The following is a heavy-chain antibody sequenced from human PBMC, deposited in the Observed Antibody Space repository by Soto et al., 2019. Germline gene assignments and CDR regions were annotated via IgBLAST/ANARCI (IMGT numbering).Heavy chain of an antibody. CDR2: IKPGTSDI. CDR1: GYKFGSAW. V-gene: IGHV5-51*01. Sequence: GESLKISCKGVGYKFGSAWTGWVRQMPGKGLEWMGIIKPGTSDIRYSPSCRGHVTISADEAVSTAYLQWSSLKASDTAMYYCARQLSHICDSWGQGTLVTVS. CDR3: ARQLSHICDS. D-gene: IGHD3-3*02. J-gene: IGHJ4*02.